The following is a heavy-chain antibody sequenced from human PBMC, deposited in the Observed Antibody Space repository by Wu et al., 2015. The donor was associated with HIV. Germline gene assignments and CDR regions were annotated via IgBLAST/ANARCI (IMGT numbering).Heavy chain of an antibody. Sequence: QVQLVQSGAEVKELGSSVKVSCKASGGTFSSYAISWVRQAPGQGLEWMGGIIPIFGTANYAQKFQGRVTITTDESTSTAYMELSSLRSEDTAVYYCARGGDGYNFFGYWGQGTLVTVSS. CDR2: IIPIFGTA. CDR3: ARGGDGYNFFGY. CDR1: GGTFSSYA. D-gene: IGHD5-24*01. J-gene: IGHJ4*02. V-gene: IGHV1-69*05.